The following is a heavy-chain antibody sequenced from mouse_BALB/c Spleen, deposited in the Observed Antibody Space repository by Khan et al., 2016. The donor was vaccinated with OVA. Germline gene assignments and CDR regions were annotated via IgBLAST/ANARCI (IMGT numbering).Heavy chain of an antibody. CDR3: AGLEDI. Sequence: QVQLKESGPGLVAPSQSLSITCTVSGFSFTSYGVHWVRQPPGKGLEWLGVIWAGGSTNYNSALMSRLSISKDNSKSQVFLKMNSLQTKDTSMCYCAGLEDIWGQGTTLTVSS. D-gene: IGHD1-3*01. J-gene: IGHJ2*01. CDR1: GFSFTSYG. V-gene: IGHV2-9*02. CDR2: IWAGGST.